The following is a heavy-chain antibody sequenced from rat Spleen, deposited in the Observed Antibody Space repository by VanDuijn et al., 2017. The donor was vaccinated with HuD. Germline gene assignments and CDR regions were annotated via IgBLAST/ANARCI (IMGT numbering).Heavy chain of an antibody. J-gene: IGHJ4*01. CDR3: ARQGTVVGVMDA. CDR2: ITYDGSNT. V-gene: IGHV5-29*01. CDR1: GFSFSDYY. Sequence: EVQLVESDGDLVQPGRSLKLSCAASGFSFSDYYMAWVRQAPTKGLEWVATITYDGSNTFYRDSVKGRFTISRDNAKRTLYLQMDSLRSEDTATYYCARQGTVVGVMDAWGQGASVTVSS. D-gene: IGHD1-1*01.